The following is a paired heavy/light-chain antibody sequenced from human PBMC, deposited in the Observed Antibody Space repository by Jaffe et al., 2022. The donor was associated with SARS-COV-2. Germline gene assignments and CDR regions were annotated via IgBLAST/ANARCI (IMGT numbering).Heavy chain of an antibody. D-gene: IGHD3-16*01. CDR1: GGSISSDGQS. CDR2: IYHSGSA. V-gene: IGHV4-30-2*01. CDR3: ARAIGGYGDYFDY. Sequence: QLQLQESGSGLVKPSQTLSLVCNVSGGSISSDGQSWSWIRQPPGKGLEWLGYIYHSGSAHFKPSLKSRITISLDRPNNQFSLRLTSVTAADTAVYYCARAIGGYGDYFDYWGPGILVTVSS. J-gene: IGHJ4*02.
Light chain of an antibody. CDR3: QSYDSSLSGSRV. J-gene: IGLJ3*02. Sequence: QSMPTQPPSVSGAPGQRVTISCTGTSSNIGAGFNVHWYQQRPGTAPKLLIYDNDNRASGVPDRFSGSKSDTSASLVITGLQAEDEADYYCQSYDSSLSGSRVFGGGTKLTVL. V-gene: IGLV1-40*01. CDR2: DND. CDR1: SSNIGAGFN.